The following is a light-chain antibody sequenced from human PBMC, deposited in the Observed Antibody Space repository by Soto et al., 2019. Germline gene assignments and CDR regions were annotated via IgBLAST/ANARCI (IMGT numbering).Light chain of an antibody. Sequence: DIQMTQSPSSLSAYLGDTVTITCRASQGIRNYLAWYQQKPGKAPKLLIYAASTLQSGVPSRFSGSGSGTDFTLTISSLQPDDFATYYCQQYDSYSTFGPGTKVDIK. J-gene: IGKJ1*01. CDR2: AAS. CDR1: QGIRNY. CDR3: QQYDSYST. V-gene: IGKV1-27*01.